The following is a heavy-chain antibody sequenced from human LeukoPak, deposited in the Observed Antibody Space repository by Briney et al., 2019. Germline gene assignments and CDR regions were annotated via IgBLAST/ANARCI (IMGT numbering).Heavy chain of an antibody. D-gene: IGHD6-13*01. CDR1: GGTISSYY. CDR2: IYYCGST. V-gene: IGHV4-59*08. J-gene: IGHJ6*02. Sequence: SETLSLTCTVSGGTISSYYWSWLRQPPGKGLEWMGYIYYCGSTNYTPSLKSRVTISVDTSKTQFSLKLSSVTAADTAVYYCARLVRAAAANYYYYYGMDVWGQGTTVTVSS. CDR3: ARLVRAAAANYYYYYGMDV.